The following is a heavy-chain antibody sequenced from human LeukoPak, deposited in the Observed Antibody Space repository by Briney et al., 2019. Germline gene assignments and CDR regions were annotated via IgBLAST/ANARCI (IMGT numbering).Heavy chain of an antibody. J-gene: IGHJ3*02. Sequence: GGSLRLSCAASGFTFSDYWMHWVRQAPGKGLVWVSRISSDGSRVTYADSVKGRFTISRDNAKSSLYLQMNSLRVEDTAVYYCATRSVEMSTPSAFDIWGQGTMVTVSS. V-gene: IGHV3-74*01. D-gene: IGHD5-24*01. CDR1: GFTFSDYW. CDR3: ATRSVEMSTPSAFDI. CDR2: ISSDGSRV.